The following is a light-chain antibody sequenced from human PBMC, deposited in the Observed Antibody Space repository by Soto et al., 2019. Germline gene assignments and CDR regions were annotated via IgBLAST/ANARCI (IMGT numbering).Light chain of an antibody. Sequence: QSVLTQPRSVSGSPGQSVTISCTGTSSDVGGYNYVSWYQQHPGKAPKLMIYDVSKRPSGVPDRFSGSKSDNTASLTISGLQAEDEADYYCCSYAGSDTPYVFGTGTKVTVL. J-gene: IGLJ1*01. V-gene: IGLV2-11*01. CDR1: SSDVGGYNY. CDR3: CSYAGSDTPYV. CDR2: DVS.